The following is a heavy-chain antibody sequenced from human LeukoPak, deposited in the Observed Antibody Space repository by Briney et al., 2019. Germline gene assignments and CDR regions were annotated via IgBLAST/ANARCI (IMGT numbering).Heavy chain of an antibody. D-gene: IGHD6-25*01. CDR3: ARGRSSGPRWFDP. V-gene: IGHV1-69*13. Sequence: SVKVSCKASRGTFSSYAINWVRQAPGQGLEWMGGIIPIFGTANYAQKFQGRVTITADESTSTAYMELSSLRSEDTAVYYCARGRSSGPRWFDPWGQGTLVTVSS. J-gene: IGHJ5*02. CDR1: RGTFSSYA. CDR2: IIPIFGTA.